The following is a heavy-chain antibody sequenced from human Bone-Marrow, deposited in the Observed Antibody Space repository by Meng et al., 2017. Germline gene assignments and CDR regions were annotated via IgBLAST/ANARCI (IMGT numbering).Heavy chain of an antibody. Sequence: ASVKVSCKASGYTFTGYYMHWVRQATGQGLEWMGWMNPNSGNTGYAQKFQGRVTITRNTSISTAYMELSSLRSEDTAVYYCARDRYFAGSESYTSFDNWGEGTLVT. J-gene: IGHJ4*02. CDR3: ARDRYFAGSESYTSFDN. CDR1: GYTFTGYY. D-gene: IGHD3-10*01. V-gene: IGHV1-8*03. CDR2: MNPNSGNT.